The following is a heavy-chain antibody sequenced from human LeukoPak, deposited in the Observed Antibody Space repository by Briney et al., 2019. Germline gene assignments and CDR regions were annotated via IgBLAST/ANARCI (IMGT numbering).Heavy chain of an antibody. CDR2: ISAYNGNT. CDR3: ASSPRYYYDSSGYFFDY. CDR1: GSTFTSYG. J-gene: IGHJ4*02. Sequence: ASVKVSCKAYGSTFTSYGISWVRQAPGQGLEWMGWISAYNGNTNYAQKLQGRVTMTTDTSTSTAYMELRSLRSDDTAVYYCASSPRYYYDSSGYFFDYWGQGTLVTVSS. D-gene: IGHD3-22*01. V-gene: IGHV1-18*01.